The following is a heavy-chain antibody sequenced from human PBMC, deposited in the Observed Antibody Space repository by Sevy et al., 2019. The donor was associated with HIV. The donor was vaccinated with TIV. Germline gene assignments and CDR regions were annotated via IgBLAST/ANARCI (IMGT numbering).Heavy chain of an antibody. Sequence: GGSLRLSCAASGFTVSSNYMSWVRQAPGKVLEWVSVIYSGGSTYYADSVKGRFTISRDNSKNTLYLQMNSLRAEDTAVYYCARDYGGAHYFDYWGQGTLVTVSS. CDR3: ARDYGGAHYFDY. CDR2: IYSGGST. V-gene: IGHV3-53*01. D-gene: IGHD1-26*01. CDR1: GFTVSSNY. J-gene: IGHJ4*02.